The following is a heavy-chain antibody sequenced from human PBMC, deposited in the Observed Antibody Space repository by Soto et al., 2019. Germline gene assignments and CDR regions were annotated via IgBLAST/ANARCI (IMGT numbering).Heavy chain of an antibody. V-gene: IGHV3-23*01. D-gene: IGHD3-9*01. J-gene: IGHJ4*02. CDR3: VSWVSVHFDC. CDR1: GFTISSRDNHA. CDR2: ISSDGSNR. Sequence: GGSLRLSCAASGFTISSRDNHAMSWVRQAPGKGPEWISTISSDGSNRHYADSVLGRFTSSRDSSRNTVNLLMNRLRVEDTARYFCVSWVSVHFDCWGPGTLVTSPQ.